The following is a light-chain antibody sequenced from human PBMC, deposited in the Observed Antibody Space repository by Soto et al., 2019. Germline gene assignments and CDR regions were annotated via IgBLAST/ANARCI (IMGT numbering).Light chain of an antibody. V-gene: IGKV3-20*01. Sequence: EIVLTQSPGTLSLSPGERATLSCRASQSVDNNYLAWYQQKPGQAPRLLIYGISSRATGIPDRFSGGGSGTDFTLTISRLEPDVFAVYFCQQYGTSPPLYTFGQGTKLEIK. J-gene: IGKJ2*01. CDR3: QQYGTSPPLYT. CDR2: GIS. CDR1: QSVDNNY.